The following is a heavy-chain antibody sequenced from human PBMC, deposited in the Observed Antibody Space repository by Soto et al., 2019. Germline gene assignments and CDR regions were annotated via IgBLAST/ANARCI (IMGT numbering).Heavy chain of an antibody. V-gene: IGHV3-23*01. CDR1: GLTFREFC. CDR3: AKIGPYYDLNWFDP. Sequence: GRSLTLSCVASGLTFREFCMTWVRLDRGKGPEWVSLISGGGGSTYYADSVRGRFTISRDNSKNTLYLQMNSLRAEDTAVYYCAKIGPYYDLNWFDPWGQGTLVTVSS. D-gene: IGHD3-3*01. J-gene: IGHJ5*02. CDR2: ISGGGGST.